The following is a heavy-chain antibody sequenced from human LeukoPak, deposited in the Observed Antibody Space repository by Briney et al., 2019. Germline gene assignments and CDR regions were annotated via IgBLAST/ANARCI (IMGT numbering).Heavy chain of an antibody. V-gene: IGHV5-10-1*01. CDR1: GYTFTNYW. J-gene: IGHJ4*02. Sequence: GESLKISCKGSGYTFTNYWISWVRQMPGKRVEWMGRIDRSDSYTNYNPSFRGHISISADNSSSTAYLHWISLKASDTAMDFCARQYSGYDYYFDYWGQGILVIVSS. CDR2: IDRSDSYT. D-gene: IGHD5-12*01. CDR3: ARQYSGYDYYFDY.